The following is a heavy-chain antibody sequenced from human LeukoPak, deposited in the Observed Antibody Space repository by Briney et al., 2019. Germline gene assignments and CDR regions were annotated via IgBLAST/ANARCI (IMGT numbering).Heavy chain of an antibody. J-gene: IGHJ5*02. Sequence: SETLSLTCTVSGDSLGTFFWHWIRQPPGKGLEWMGYIYDRGTTAYNPSLKRRVTVSVDTSTNQFSLTLTSVTPADTAVYYCARAPLESYCGSDCYNWFDPWGQGTLVTVSS. CDR2: IYDRGTT. CDR3: ARAPLESYCGSDCYNWFDP. CDR1: GDSLGTFF. V-gene: IGHV4-59*01. D-gene: IGHD2-21*02.